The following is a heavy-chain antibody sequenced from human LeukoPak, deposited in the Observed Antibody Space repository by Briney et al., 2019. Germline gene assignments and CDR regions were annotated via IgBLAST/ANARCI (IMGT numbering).Heavy chain of an antibody. Sequence: GGSLRLSCAASGFTFTNAWMSWVRQAPGKGLEWVSVSYSGGSTYFADSLKGRFTISRDNSKNTLYLQMNSLRAEDTAVYYCARDGTSGWFLDVWGQGTTVTVSS. V-gene: IGHV3-66*01. J-gene: IGHJ6*02. CDR1: GFTFTNAW. D-gene: IGHD6-13*01. CDR3: ARDGTSGWFLDV. CDR2: SYSGGST.